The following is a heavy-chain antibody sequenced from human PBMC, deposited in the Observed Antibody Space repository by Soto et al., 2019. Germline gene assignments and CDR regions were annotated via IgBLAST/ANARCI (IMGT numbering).Heavy chain of an antibody. V-gene: IGHV4-59*01. CDR2: IYYSGST. CDR1: GGSISSYY. D-gene: IGHD3-10*01. Sequence: QVQLQESGPGLVKPSETLSLTCTVSGGSISSYYWSWIRQPPGKGLEWIGYIYYSGSTNYNPSLKSRVTISVDTSKNQFSLKLSSVTAADTAVYYCARGTDYYGSGSYSGDAFDIWGQGTMVTVSS. CDR3: ARGTDYYGSGSYSGDAFDI. J-gene: IGHJ3*02.